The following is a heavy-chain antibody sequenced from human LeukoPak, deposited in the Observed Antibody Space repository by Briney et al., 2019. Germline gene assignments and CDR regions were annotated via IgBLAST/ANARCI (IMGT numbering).Heavy chain of an antibody. CDR2: IWYDGSNK. Sequence: GGSLRLSCAASGFTFSSYAMSWVRQAPGKGLEWVTVIWYDGSNKYYADSVKGRFTISRDNSKNTLYLQMNSLRAEDTAVYYCARAGDYGTSGYYFDYWGQGTLVTVSS. CDR3: ARAGDYGTSGYYFDY. V-gene: IGHV3-33*08. CDR1: GFTFSSYA. D-gene: IGHD3-22*01. J-gene: IGHJ4*02.